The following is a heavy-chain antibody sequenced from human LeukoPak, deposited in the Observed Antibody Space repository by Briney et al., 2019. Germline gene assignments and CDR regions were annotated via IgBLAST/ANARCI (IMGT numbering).Heavy chain of an antibody. D-gene: IGHD3-10*01. Sequence: GASVKVSCKASGYTFTSYYMHWVRQAPGQGLEWMGIINPSGGSTSCAQKFQGRVTMTRDTSTSTVYMELSSLRSEDTAVYYCAREGGPMVRGVIYEKPILGNMDIWGQGTMVTVSS. CDR2: INPSGGST. CDR3: AREGGPMVRGVIYEKPILGNMDI. J-gene: IGHJ3*02. CDR1: GYTFTSYY. V-gene: IGHV1-46*01.